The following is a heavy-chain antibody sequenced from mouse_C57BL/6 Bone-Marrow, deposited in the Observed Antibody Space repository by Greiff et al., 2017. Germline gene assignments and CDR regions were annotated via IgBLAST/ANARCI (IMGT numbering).Heavy chain of an antibody. V-gene: IGHV14-4*01. Sequence: EVQLQQSGAELVRPGASVKLSCTASGFNIKDDYMHWVKQRPEQGLEWIGWIDPENGDTEYASKFQGKATIPADTSSNTAYLQLSSLTSEDTAVYYCTTFNYYGSPAWCAYWGQGTLVTVSA. CDR1: GFNIKDDY. CDR3: TTFNYYGSPAWCAY. J-gene: IGHJ3*01. CDR2: IDPENGDT. D-gene: IGHD1-1*01.